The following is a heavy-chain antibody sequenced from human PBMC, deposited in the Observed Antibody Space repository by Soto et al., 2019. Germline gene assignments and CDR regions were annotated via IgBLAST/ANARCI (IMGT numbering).Heavy chain of an antibody. CDR1: GGSFSDFH. CDR3: ARTHYSMDV. CDR2: IHHRGNT. Sequence: QVQLQQWGAGLLKPSETLSLTCAVYGGSFSDFHWSWIRQPPGKGLEWIGEIHHRGNTNYNPSLRSRVTMSVHTSQNQFSLKMTSVTAADTAVYYCARTHYSMDVWDKGTTVTVPS. J-gene: IGHJ6*03. V-gene: IGHV4-34*01.